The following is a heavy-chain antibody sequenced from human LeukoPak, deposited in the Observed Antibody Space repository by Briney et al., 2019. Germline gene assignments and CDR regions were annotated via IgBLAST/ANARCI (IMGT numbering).Heavy chain of an antibody. CDR2: ITSSGSST. J-gene: IGHJ4*02. D-gene: IGHD3-16*02. V-gene: IGHV3-64*01. Sequence: GGSLRLSCAASGFIFYSYAMHWVRQAPGRGLEYVSAITSSGSSTFYANSVKGRFTISRDNSKNTLYLQMGSLRPDDMAVYYCTRGPGYDYVWGTYRADYWGQGILVTVSS. CDR3: TRGPGYDYVWGTYRADY. CDR1: GFIFYSYA.